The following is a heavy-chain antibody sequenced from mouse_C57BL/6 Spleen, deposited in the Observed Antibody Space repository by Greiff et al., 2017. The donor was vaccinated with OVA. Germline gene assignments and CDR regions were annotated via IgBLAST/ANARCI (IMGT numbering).Heavy chain of an antibody. CDR2: IDPSDSYT. CDR1: GYTFTSYW. J-gene: IGHJ3*01. CDR3: ARPSYYDSSLTWFAC. D-gene: IGHD1-1*01. V-gene: IGHV1-69*01. Sequence: QVQLQQPGAELVMPGASVKLSCKASGYTFTSYWMHWVKQRPGQGLEWIGEIDPSDSYTNYNQKFKGKSTLTVDKSSSTAYMQLSSLTSEDSAVYYCARPSYYDSSLTWFACWGQGTLVTVSA.